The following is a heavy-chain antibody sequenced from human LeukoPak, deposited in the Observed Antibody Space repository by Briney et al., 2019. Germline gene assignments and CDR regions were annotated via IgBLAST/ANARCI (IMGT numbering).Heavy chain of an antibody. CDR3: ARDLLPLSVYDSRAFDY. D-gene: IGHD3-3*01. CDR1: GYTFTSYS. CDR2: ISAYNGNT. J-gene: IGHJ4*02. Sequence: GASVKVSCKASGYTFTSYSISGVRQAPGQGLEWMGWISAYNGNTNYAQKLQGRDTMTTDTSMSTAYMELRSLRSDDTAVYYCARDLLPLSVYDSRAFDYWGQGTLVTVSS. V-gene: IGHV1-18*01.